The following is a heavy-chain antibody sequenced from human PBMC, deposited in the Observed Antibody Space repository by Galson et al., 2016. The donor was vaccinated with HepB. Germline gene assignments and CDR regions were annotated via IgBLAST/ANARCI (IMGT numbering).Heavy chain of an antibody. Sequence: SLRLSCAASGFTFSSHWMHWVRQAPGKGLQWVSVIFSGGSTYYADSVKGRFTISRDNAKNSVYLQMNSLRDEDTAVYYCARDGGGGYNLDYWGQGTLVTVSS. D-gene: IGHD5-24*01. V-gene: IGHV3-66*01. J-gene: IGHJ4*02. CDR2: IFSGGST. CDR3: ARDGGGGYNLDY. CDR1: GFTFSSHW.